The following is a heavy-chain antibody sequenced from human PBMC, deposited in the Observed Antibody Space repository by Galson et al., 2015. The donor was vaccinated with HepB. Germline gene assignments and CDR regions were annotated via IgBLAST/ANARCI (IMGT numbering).Heavy chain of an antibody. J-gene: IGHJ3*02. Sequence: SLRLSCAASGFSFSSFSMNWVRQAPGKGLEWVSSISSTTSYIYYADSVKGRFTISRDNAKKSLYLQMHSLRAEDTAVYYCARDRLGYCSGGSCYSRYGAFDIWGLGTMVTVSS. D-gene: IGHD2-15*01. CDR3: ARDRLGYCSGGSCYSRYGAFDI. CDR1: GFSFSSFS. CDR2: ISSTTSYI. V-gene: IGHV3-21*01.